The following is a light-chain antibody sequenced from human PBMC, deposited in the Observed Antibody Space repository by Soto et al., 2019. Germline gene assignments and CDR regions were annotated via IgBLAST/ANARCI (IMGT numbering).Light chain of an antibody. CDR3: SSFTTSTTLYV. V-gene: IGLV2-14*01. CDR1: SSDVGAYNY. Sequence: QSALTQPASVSGSPGQSITISCTGTSSDVGAYNYVSWYQQHPGKAPKLIIHEVSNRPSGVSNRFSGSKSGNTASLTISGLQADDEADYYCSSFTTSTTLYVFGTGTKVTVL. J-gene: IGLJ1*01. CDR2: EVS.